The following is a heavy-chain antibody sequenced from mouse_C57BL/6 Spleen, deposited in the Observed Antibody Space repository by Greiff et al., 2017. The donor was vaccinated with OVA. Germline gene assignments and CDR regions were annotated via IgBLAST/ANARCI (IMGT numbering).Heavy chain of an antibody. CDR3: ARSGYDYPYWYFDV. Sequence: QVQLKQPGAELVRPGSSVKLSCKASGYTFTSYWMHWVKQRPIQGLEWIGNIDPSDSETHYNQKFKDKATLTVDKSSSTAYMQLSSLTSEDSAVYYCARSGYDYPYWYFDVWGTGTTVTVSS. J-gene: IGHJ1*03. D-gene: IGHD2-4*01. CDR2: IDPSDSET. CDR1: GYTFTSYW. V-gene: IGHV1-52*01.